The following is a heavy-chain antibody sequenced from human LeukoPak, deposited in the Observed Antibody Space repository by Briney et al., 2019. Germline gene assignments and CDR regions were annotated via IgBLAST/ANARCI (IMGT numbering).Heavy chain of an antibody. CDR3: ARTKPLDPFDF. CDR2: IYYSGNT. V-gene: IGHV4-59*01. CDR1: GGSISSYY. Sequence: SETLSLTCTVSGGSISSYYWSWIRQPPGKGLEWIGYIYYSGNTYYNPSLKRRVTISVDTSKNQFSLEVNSVTAADTAVYYCARTKPLDPFDFWGQGTLVTVSS. J-gene: IGHJ3*01.